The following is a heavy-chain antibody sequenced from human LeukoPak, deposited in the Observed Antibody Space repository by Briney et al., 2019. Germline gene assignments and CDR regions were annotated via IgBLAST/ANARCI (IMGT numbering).Heavy chain of an antibody. CDR2: ISSSSSYI. J-gene: IGHJ4*02. CDR1: GFTFSSYS. Sequence: GGSLRLSCAASGFTFSSYSMNWVRQAPGKGLEWVSSISSSSSYIYYADSVKGRFTISRDNAKNSLYLQMNSLRAEDTAVYYCARDLGVPAAMVGYWGQGTLVTVSS. V-gene: IGHV3-21*01. CDR3: ARDLGVPAAMVGY. D-gene: IGHD2-2*01.